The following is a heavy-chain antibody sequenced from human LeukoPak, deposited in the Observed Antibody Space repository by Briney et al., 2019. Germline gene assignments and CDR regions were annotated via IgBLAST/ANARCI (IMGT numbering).Heavy chain of an antibody. V-gene: IGHV4-61*02. D-gene: IGHD3-10*01. CDR1: GGSISSGSYY. CDR3: AREGRAGSIDY. J-gene: IGHJ4*02. CDR2: IYTSGST. Sequence: SETLSLTCTVSGGSISSGSYYWSWIRQPARKGLEWIGRIYTSGSTNYNPSLKSRVTISVDTSKNQFSLKLSSVTAADTAVYYCAREGRAGSIDYWGQGTLVTVSS.